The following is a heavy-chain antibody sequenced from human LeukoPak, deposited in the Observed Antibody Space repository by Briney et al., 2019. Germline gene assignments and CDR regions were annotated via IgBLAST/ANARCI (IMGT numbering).Heavy chain of an antibody. CDR1: GYTFTNYG. CDR2: ISPYNDNT. D-gene: IGHD5-12*01. Sequence: GASAKVSCKASGYTFTNYGLTWVRHDPGQGLEWMGWISPYNDNTNYAQNPQGRVTMTTDTATSTAYMELRSLRSDDTAVYYCARDLRTWAATKGPFDYWGQGTLVTVSS. J-gene: IGHJ4*02. V-gene: IGHV1-18*01. CDR3: ARDLRTWAATKGPFDY.